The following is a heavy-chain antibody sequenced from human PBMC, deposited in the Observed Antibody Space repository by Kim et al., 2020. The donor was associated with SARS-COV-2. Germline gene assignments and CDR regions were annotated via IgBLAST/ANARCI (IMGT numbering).Heavy chain of an antibody. CDR2: IIPILGIA. V-gene: IGHV1-69*04. D-gene: IGHD4-17*01. CDR1: GGTFSSYA. Sequence: SVKVSCKASGGTFSSYAISWVRQAPGQGLEWMGRIIPILGIANYAQKFQGRVTITADKSTSTAYMELSSLRSEDTAVYYCANIGAYGDKDDYWGQGTLVTVSS. CDR3: ANIGAYGDKDDY. J-gene: IGHJ4*02.